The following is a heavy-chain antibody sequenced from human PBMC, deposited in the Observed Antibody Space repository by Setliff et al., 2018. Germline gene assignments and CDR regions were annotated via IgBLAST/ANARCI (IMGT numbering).Heavy chain of an antibody. J-gene: IGHJ5*01. Sequence: ASVKVSCKTSAYTFSGYYIHWVRQAPGQGLQWMGWINPNIGDTNYAQNFQGRVTITADESTSTGYMELRSLRSDDTAVYYCARELRSPYWHLDSWGQGTQVTVSS. D-gene: IGHD3-16*01. CDR1: AYTFSGYY. CDR3: ARELRSPYWHLDS. CDR2: INPNIGDT. V-gene: IGHV1-2*02.